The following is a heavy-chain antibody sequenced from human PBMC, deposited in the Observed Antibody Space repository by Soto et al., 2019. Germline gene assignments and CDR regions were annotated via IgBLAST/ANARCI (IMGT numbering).Heavy chain of an antibody. V-gene: IGHV1-69*13. Sequence: ASVKVSCKASGGTFSSYAISWVRQAPGQGLEWMGGIIPIFGTANYAQKFQGRVTITADESTSTAYMELSSLRSEDTAVYYCALIAALAAAAPFDYWGQGTLVTVS. D-gene: IGHD6-6*01. CDR1: GGTFSSYA. CDR2: IIPIFGTA. J-gene: IGHJ4*02. CDR3: ALIAALAAAAPFDY.